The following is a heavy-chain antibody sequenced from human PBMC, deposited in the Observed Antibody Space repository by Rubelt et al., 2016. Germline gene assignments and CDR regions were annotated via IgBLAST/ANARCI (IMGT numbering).Heavy chain of an antibody. J-gene: IGHJ3*01. V-gene: IGHV3-66*01. CDR3: ISYV. CDR1: GFSVSSKY. CDR2: IYANGNT. Sequence: EVQLVESGGGLVQPGGSLRLSCAASGFSVSSKYMAWVRQAPGKGLEWVSSIYANGNTHYADSMKGRVNSSRDNSKNTVLLQMNSLRVDETAVYYCISYVWGQGTMVTVSS.